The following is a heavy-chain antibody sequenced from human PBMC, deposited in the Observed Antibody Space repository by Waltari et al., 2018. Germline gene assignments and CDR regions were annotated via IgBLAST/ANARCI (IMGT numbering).Heavy chain of an antibody. Sequence: QVQLQESGPGLVKPSETLSLTCTVPGGSIISYYWSWIRQPPGKGLEWIEYINYRGSTNPNPSLRSRVTISVDTSKNQFSRKLSSVTAADTAVYYCARVRGAATYYFESSGYYDAFDIWGQGTLVTVSS. CDR2: INYRGST. J-gene: IGHJ3*02. CDR3: ARVRGAATYYFESSGYYDAFDI. D-gene: IGHD3-22*01. CDR1: GGSIISYY. V-gene: IGHV4-59*01.